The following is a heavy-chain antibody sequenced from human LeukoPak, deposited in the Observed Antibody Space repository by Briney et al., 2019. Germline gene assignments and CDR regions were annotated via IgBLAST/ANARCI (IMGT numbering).Heavy chain of an antibody. D-gene: IGHD6-13*01. CDR2: ITGSGGST. CDR1: GFTFSTYV. V-gene: IGHV3-23*01. CDR3: ARDIATSSWTLRTYYYYGMDV. Sequence: GGSLRLSCAASGFTFSTYVLNWVRQAPGKGLEWVSTITGSGGSTYYADSVKGRFTISRDNSKNTLYLQMNSLRAEDTAVYYCARDIATSSWTLRTYYYYGMDVWGQGTTVTVSS. J-gene: IGHJ6*02.